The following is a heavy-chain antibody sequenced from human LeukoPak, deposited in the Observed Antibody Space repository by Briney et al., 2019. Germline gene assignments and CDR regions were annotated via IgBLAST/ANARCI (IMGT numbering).Heavy chain of an antibody. CDR2: IYYSGST. CDR1: SGSISSSSYY. Sequence: SETLSLTCTVSSGSISSSSYYWGWIRQPPGKGLEWIGSIYYSGSTYYNPSLKSRVTISVDTSKNQFSLKVSSVTAADTAVYYCARVTGYMIEDYFDYWGQGTLVTVSS. CDR3: ARVTGYMIEDYFDY. J-gene: IGHJ4*02. D-gene: IGHD3-22*01. V-gene: IGHV4-39*07.